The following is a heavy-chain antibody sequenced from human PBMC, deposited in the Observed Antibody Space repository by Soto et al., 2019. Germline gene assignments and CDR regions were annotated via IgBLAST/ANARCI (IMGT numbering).Heavy chain of an antibody. Sequence: QVQLVQSGAEVKKPGASVKVSCQASAYTFTDYAMHWVRQAPGQRLEWRGWINTDNGNTEYSQQFQGRVPIIRDTSAGTAHMELSDLRSEDTAGYYCALGTYGVGGSCDSRRAWADYWGQRTLV. J-gene: IGHJ4*02. CDR1: AYTFTDYA. D-gene: IGHD2-15*01. CDR3: ALGTYGVGGSCDSRRAWADY. CDR2: INTDNGNT. V-gene: IGHV1-3*04.